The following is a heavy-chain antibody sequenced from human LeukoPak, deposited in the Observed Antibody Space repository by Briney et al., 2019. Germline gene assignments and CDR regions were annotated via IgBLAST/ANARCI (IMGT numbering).Heavy chain of an antibody. CDR2: IYYSGST. CDR1: GGSISSYY. J-gene: IGHJ5*02. CDR3: ARHGGAAGAGLNWFDP. D-gene: IGHD6-19*01. V-gene: IGHV4-59*08. Sequence: SETLSLTCTVSGGSISSYYWSWIRQPPGKGLEWIGYIYYSGSTNYNPSLKSRVTISVDTSKNQFSLRLSSLTAADTAVYYCARHGGAAGAGLNWFDPWGQGTLVTVSS.